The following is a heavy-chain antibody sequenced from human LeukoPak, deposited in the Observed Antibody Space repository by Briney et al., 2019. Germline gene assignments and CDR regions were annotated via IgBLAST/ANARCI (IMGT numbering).Heavy chain of an antibody. CDR2: IRSKANSYAT. D-gene: IGHD3-16*01. J-gene: IGHJ6*04. V-gene: IGHV3-73*01. CDR1: GFTFSGSA. Sequence: AGGSLRRSCGASGFTFSGSAIHWVRQASGKGLEWVGRIRSKANSYATAYAASVKGRFTISRDDSKNTAYLQMNSLKTEDTAVYYCTRIGGVWGKGTTVTISS. CDR3: TRIGGV.